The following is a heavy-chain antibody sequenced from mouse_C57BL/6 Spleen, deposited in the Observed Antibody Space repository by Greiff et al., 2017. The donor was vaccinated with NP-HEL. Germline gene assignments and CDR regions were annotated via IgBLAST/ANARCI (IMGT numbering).Heavy chain of an antibody. CDR2: INPNYGTT. CDR3: ARGPSMITTWYFDV. CDR1: GYSFTDYN. J-gene: IGHJ1*03. Sequence: VHVKQSGPELVKPGASVKISCKASGYSFTDYNMNWVKQSNGKSLEWIGVINPNYGTTSYNQKFKGKATLTLDQSSSTAYMQLNSLTSEDSAVYYCARGPSMITTWYFDVWGTGTTVTVSS. V-gene: IGHV1-39*01. D-gene: IGHD2-4*01.